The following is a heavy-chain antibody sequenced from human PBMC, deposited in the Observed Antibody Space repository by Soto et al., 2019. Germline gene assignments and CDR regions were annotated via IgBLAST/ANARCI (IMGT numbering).Heavy chain of an antibody. D-gene: IGHD3-3*01. V-gene: IGHV3-9*01. CDR2: ISWNSGSI. CDR3: AKVSSPTIWSGYHDAFDI. CDR1: GFTFDDYA. J-gene: IGHJ3*02. Sequence: GGSLRLSCAASGFTFDDYAMHWVRQAPGKGLEWVSGISWNSGSIGYADSVKGRFTISRDNAKNSLYLQMNSLRAEDTALYYCAKVSSPTIWSGYHDAFDIWGQGTMVTVSS.